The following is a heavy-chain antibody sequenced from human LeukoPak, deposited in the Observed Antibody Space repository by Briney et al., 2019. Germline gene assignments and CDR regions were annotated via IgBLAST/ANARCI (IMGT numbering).Heavy chain of an antibody. CDR2: IYYSGST. CDR1: GGSISSSSYY. V-gene: IGHV4-39*01. D-gene: IGHD5-12*01. Sequence: SETLSLTXTVSGGSISSSSYYWGWIGQPPGKGLEWIGSIYYSGSTYYKPSLKSRVTISVDTSKNQFSLKLSSVTATDTAVYYCARRRSGYGQIDYWGQGTLVTVSS. J-gene: IGHJ4*02. CDR3: ARRRSGYGQIDY.